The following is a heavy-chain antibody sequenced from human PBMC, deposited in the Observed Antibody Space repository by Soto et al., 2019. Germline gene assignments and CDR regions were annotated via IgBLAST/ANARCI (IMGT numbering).Heavy chain of an antibody. Sequence: ASVKVSCKASGYTFTSYGISWVRQAPGQGLEWMGWISAYNGNTNYAQKLQGRVTMTTDTSTSTAYMELRSLRSDDTAVYYCARDASNIEYSSSYRDYWGQGTLVTVSS. CDR1: GYTFTSYG. CDR2: ISAYNGNT. CDR3: ARDASNIEYSSSYRDY. D-gene: IGHD6-6*01. J-gene: IGHJ4*02. V-gene: IGHV1-18*01.